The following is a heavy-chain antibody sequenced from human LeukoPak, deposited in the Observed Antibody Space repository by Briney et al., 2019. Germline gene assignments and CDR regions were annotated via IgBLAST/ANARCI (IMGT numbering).Heavy chain of an antibody. CDR1: GGSISSYY. CDR3: ARFTGTMPFFKYYFDY. Sequence: PSETLSLTCTVSGGSISSYYWSWIRQPAGKGLEWIGRIYTSGSTNYNPSLKSRVTMSVDPSKNQFSLKLSSVTAADTAVYYCARFTGTMPFFKYYFDYWGQGTLVTVSS. CDR2: IYTSGST. V-gene: IGHV4-4*07. J-gene: IGHJ4*02. D-gene: IGHD1-7*01.